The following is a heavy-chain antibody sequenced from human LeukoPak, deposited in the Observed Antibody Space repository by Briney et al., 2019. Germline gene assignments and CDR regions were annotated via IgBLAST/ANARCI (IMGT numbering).Heavy chain of an antibody. Sequence: GGSLILYCSASGLSFSDFYMSLVRQAPGLGLDWISYIGTRSNPIYYADSVKGRFTISRDDAKNSLYLQMNSLRDEDTAAYFCAREARGSGRDFDYWGQGILVTVSS. CDR2: IGTRSNPI. J-gene: IGHJ4*02. D-gene: IGHD1-26*01. V-gene: IGHV3-11*01. CDR1: GLSFSDFY. CDR3: AREARGSGRDFDY.